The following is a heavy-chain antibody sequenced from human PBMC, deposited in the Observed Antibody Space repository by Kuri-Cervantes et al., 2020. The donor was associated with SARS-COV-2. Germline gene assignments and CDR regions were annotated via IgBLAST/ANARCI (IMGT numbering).Heavy chain of an antibody. CDR1: GFIFNNHG. V-gene: IGHV3-33*01. CDR3: ARGRATVTVIGAFDI. CDR2: IWFDESNE. J-gene: IGHJ3*02. D-gene: IGHD4-17*01. Sequence: GESLKISCAASGFIFNNHGLHWVRQAPGKGLEWVAVIWFDESNEYYADSVKGRFTISRDNSKDTVYLQMNSLRAEDTAVYYCARGRATVTVIGAFDIWGQGTMVTVSS.